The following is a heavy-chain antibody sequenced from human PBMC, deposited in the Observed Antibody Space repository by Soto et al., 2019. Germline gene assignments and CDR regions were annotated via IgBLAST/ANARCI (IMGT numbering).Heavy chain of an antibody. D-gene: IGHD5-18*01. CDR1: GGTFSSYA. J-gene: IGHJ6*02. CDR2: IIPIFGTA. Sequence: SVQVSCKASGGTFSSYAISWVRQAPGQGLEWMGGIIPIFGTANYAQKFQGRVTITADESTSTAYMELSSLRSEDTAVYYCAPSFFTAMAPRYSCGTHVSGRGTSVTVSS. CDR3: APSFFTAMAPRYSCGTHV. V-gene: IGHV1-69*13.